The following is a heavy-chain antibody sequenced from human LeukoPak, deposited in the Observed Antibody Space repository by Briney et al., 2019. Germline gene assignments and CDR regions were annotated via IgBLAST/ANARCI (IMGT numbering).Heavy chain of an antibody. D-gene: IGHD6-19*01. V-gene: IGHV1-69*05. CDR3: ARDDGGWSHRGGYFAY. J-gene: IGHJ4*02. Sequence: SVKVSCKASGGTFSSYAISWVRQAPGQGLEWMGRIIPIFGTANYAQKFQCRVTITTDESTSTAYMEVSSVRCEDTAVYYCARDDGGWSHRGGYFAYWGQGTLVTVSS. CDR2: IIPIFGTA. CDR1: GGTFSSYA.